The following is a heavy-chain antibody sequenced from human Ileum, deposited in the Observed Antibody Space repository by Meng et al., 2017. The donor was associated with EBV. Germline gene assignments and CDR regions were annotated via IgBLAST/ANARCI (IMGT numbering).Heavy chain of an antibody. J-gene: IGHJ4*02. Sequence: QVEVVQSGAEVKKPGASVKLSCKAFGYTFTSYDIHWVRLAPGQGLEWMGWISALIGATHYAQKFQGRVTIIADESTSTHSMELNSLRSEDTAMYYCASESGRGFTPDYWGQGTLVTVSS. CDR3: ASESGRGFTPDY. CDR1: GYTFTSYD. V-gene: IGHV1-69*01. D-gene: IGHD3-10*01. CDR2: ISALIGAT.